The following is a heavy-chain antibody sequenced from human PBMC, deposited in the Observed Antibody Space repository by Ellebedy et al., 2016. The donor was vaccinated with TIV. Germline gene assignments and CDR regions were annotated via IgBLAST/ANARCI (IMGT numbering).Heavy chain of an antibody. CDR3: AREIGRQAVADTP. V-gene: IGHV1-46*01. CDR1: GYTFTTYY. D-gene: IGHD6-13*01. Sequence: ASVKVSXXASGYTFTTYYIHWVRQAPGHGLEWMGMISPSGGSTNYAQKFQGRVTMTRDTSTRTVYMELSDLRSDDTAVYYCAREIGRQAVADTPWGQGTLVTVSS. J-gene: IGHJ5*02. CDR2: ISPSGGST.